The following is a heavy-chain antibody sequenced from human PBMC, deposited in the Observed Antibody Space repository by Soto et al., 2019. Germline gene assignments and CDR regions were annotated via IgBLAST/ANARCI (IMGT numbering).Heavy chain of an antibody. Sequence: SETLSLTCTVSGGSISSSSYYWGWIRQPPGKGLEWIGSIYYSGSTYYNPSLKSRVTISVDTSKNQFSLKLSSVTAADTAVYYCARQMMDYYYYGMDVWGQGTTVTVSS. CDR3: ARQMMDYYYYGMDV. CDR1: GGSISSSSYY. V-gene: IGHV4-39*01. CDR2: IYYSGST. J-gene: IGHJ6*02. D-gene: IGHD3-16*01.